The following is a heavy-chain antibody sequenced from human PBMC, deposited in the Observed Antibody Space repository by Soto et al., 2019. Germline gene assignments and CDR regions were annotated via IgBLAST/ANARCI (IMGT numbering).Heavy chain of an antibody. J-gene: IGHJ5*02. V-gene: IGHV4-34*01. CDR3: AGRITMVRGDQKGRFDP. Sequence: QVQLQQWGAGLLKPSETLSLTCAVYGGSFSGYYWSWIRQPPGKGLEWIGEINHSGSTNYNPSLKSRVTISVDTSKNQFSLKLSSVTAADTAVYYCAGRITMVRGDQKGRFDPWGQGTLVTVSS. CDR2: INHSGST. D-gene: IGHD3-10*01. CDR1: GGSFSGYY.